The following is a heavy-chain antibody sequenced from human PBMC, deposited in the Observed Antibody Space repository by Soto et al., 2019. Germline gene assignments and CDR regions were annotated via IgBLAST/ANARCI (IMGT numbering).Heavy chain of an antibody. CDR1: GFKFSNYA. D-gene: IGHD3-16*01. CDR3: AKDRRAGGNSAFYFDF. CDR2: ISATGGGT. V-gene: IGHV3-23*01. J-gene: IGHJ4*02. Sequence: EVQMLASRGGLGQPGGSLRLSCAASGFKFSNYAMSWVRQAPGKGLEWVSLISATGGGTYYADSVKGRFTISRDNSHNTLYLQVHSLTAEDTAVYYCAKDRRAGGNSAFYFDFWGQGAQVTVSS.